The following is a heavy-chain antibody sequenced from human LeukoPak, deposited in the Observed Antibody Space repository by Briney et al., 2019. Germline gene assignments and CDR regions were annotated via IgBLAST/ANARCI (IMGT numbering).Heavy chain of an antibody. V-gene: IGHV5-51*01. D-gene: IGHD1-26*01. CDR1: GYTFADYW. Sequence: GESLKISCKVSGYTFADYWIGWVRQTPEKGLEWVGIIYAGDSDTRYSPPFQGQVTISTDNSIGTAYLHWSSLKASDSGMYFCARPRLTGSSYGPGFDYWGQGTLVTVSS. CDR3: ARPRLTGSSYGPGFDY. J-gene: IGHJ4*02. CDR2: IYAGDSDT.